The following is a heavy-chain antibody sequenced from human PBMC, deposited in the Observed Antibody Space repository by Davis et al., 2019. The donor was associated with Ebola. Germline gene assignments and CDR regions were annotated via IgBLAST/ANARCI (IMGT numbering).Heavy chain of an antibody. Sequence: GESLKISCAASGFIFSSYWMHWVRQAPGKGLEWVAVISYDGSDKYYADSVKGRFTISRDNAKNTLYLQMNSLRAEDTAVYYCARDASGYYSNFDYWGQGTLVTVSS. CDR1: GFIFSSYW. D-gene: IGHD3-22*01. J-gene: IGHJ4*02. V-gene: IGHV3-30*03. CDR3: ARDASGYYSNFDY. CDR2: ISYDGSDK.